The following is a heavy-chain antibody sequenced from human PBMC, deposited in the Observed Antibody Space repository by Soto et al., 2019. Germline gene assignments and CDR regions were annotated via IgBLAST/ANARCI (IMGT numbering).Heavy chain of an antibody. Sequence: EVQLVESGGGLVKPGGSLRLSCAASGFTFNTYDMNWVRQAPGKGLEWVSSITTSSAYISYADYLKGRITISRDNAKNSLFLQMNSLRAEDTAVYYCVRSGTARLLRHSWFDTWGQGTLVTVSS. CDR1: GFTFNTYD. CDR3: VRSGTARLLRHSWFDT. J-gene: IGHJ5*02. D-gene: IGHD2-21*01. CDR2: ITTSSAYI. V-gene: IGHV3-21*01.